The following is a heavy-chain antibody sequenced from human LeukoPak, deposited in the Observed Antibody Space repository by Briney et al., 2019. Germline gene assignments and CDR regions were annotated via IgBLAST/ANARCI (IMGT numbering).Heavy chain of an antibody. D-gene: IGHD2/OR15-2a*01. J-gene: IGHJ3*02. V-gene: IGHV4-31*03. CDR3: AREKAVRYYLNAFDI. Sequence: SETLSLTCTVSGGSISSGGYYWSWIRQHPGKGLEWIGYIYYSGSTYYNPSLKSRVTIPVDTSKNQFSLKLSSVTAADTAVYYCAREKAVRYYLNAFDIWGQGTMVTVSS. CDR1: GGSISSGGYY. CDR2: IYYSGST.